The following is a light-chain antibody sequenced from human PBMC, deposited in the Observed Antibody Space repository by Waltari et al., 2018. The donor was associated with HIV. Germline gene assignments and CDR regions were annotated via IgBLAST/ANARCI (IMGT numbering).Light chain of an antibody. CDR2: WNS. Sequence: SVLTQPPSASRTPGQRVPISCSGSRSHIGRNHVYCYQYFPGATPQLRSYWNSQLPSVVPDRFSGTKSGTAASLAISGLRPEDETDYYCASWDDSLSVWVFGGGTKVTVL. CDR3: ASWDDSLSVWV. CDR1: RSHIGRNH. J-gene: IGLJ3*02. V-gene: IGLV1-47*01.